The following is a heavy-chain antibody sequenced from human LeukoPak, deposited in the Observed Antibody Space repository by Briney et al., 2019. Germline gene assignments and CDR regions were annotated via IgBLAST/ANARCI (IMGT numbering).Heavy chain of an antibody. J-gene: IGHJ4*02. D-gene: IGHD5-24*01. CDR1: GGPFSGYY. V-gene: IGHV4-34*01. CDR2: INHSGST. CDR3: ARGRVEDY. Sequence: SETLSLTCAVYGGPFSGYYWSWIRQPPGKGLEWIGEINHSGSTNYNPSLKSRVTISVDTSKNQFSLKLSSVTAADTAVYYCARGRVEDYWGQGTLVTVSS.